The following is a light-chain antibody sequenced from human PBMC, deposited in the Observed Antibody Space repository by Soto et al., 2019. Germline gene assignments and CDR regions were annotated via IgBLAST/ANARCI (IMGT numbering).Light chain of an antibody. J-gene: IGKJ4*01. CDR2: DAS. CDR1: QSVGSY. V-gene: IGKV3-11*01. Sequence: EIVLTQSPATLSLSPGDRATLSCRASQSVGSYLGWYQQKPGQAPRLLIYDASNRATGIPARFSGSGSGTTFTLTISSLEPEDFAVYFCQQRSSSLTFGGGTKVDIK. CDR3: QQRSSSLT.